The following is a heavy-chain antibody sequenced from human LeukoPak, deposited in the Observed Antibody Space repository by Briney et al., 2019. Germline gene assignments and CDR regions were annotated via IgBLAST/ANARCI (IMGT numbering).Heavy chain of an antibody. J-gene: IGHJ4*02. CDR3: ATIPSRVAVARPFDY. CDR1: GYTLTELS. Sequence: ASVKVSCKVAGYTLTELSMHWVRQAPGKGLEWMGGFDPEDGETIYAQKFQGRVAVTEDTSTDTAYMELSSLRSEDTAVYYCATIPSRVAVARPFDYWGLGTLVIVSS. D-gene: IGHD6-19*01. CDR2: FDPEDGET. V-gene: IGHV1-24*01.